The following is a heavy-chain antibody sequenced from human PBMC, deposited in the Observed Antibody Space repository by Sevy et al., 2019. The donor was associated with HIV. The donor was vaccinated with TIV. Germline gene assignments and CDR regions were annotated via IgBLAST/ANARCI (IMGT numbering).Heavy chain of an antibody. V-gene: IGHV1-2*06. CDR2: INPKSGGT. CDR3: ARADNIGWSTLDAFDL. J-gene: IGHJ3*01. CDR1: GYTFTGHY. Sequence: ASVKVSCKASGYTFTGHYMHWVRQAPGQGLEWMGRINPKSGGTNYAQKFQGGVTMTRDTSIITAYMELSSLRSDDTAVYYCARADNIGWSTLDAFDLWGQGTMVTVSS. D-gene: IGHD6-19*01.